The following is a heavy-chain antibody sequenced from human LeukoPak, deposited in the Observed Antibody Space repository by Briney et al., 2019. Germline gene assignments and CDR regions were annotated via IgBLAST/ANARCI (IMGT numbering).Heavy chain of an antibody. D-gene: IGHD4-17*01. V-gene: IGHV3-21*01. CDR1: GFTFSTYT. CDR3: ARDYSTVTTFFDY. Sequence: GGSLRLSCAASGFTFSTYTMNWVRQAPGKGLEWVSSISSSSSYIYYADSVRGRFTISRDNAKNSLYLQMNSLRAEDTAVYYCARDYSTVTTFFDYWGQGTLVTVSS. CDR2: ISSSSSYI. J-gene: IGHJ4*02.